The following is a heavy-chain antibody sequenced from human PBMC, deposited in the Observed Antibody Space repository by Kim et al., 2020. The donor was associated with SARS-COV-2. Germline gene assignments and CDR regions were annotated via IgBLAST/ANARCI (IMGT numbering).Heavy chain of an antibody. Sequence: GGSLRLSCAASGFTFSIYAMHWVRQAPGKGLEWVAVISSDESNKYYADSVKGRFTISRDNSKNTLYLQMNSLRAEDTAVYYCARSPNFGVVGGYWGQGTLVTVSS. CDR2: ISSDESNK. J-gene: IGHJ4*02. V-gene: IGHV3-30-3*01. CDR1: GFTFSIYA. CDR3: ARSPNFGVVGGY. D-gene: IGHD3-3*01.